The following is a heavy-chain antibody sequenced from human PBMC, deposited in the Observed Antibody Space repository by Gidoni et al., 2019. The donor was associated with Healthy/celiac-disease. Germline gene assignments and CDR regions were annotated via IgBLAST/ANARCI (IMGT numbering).Heavy chain of an antibody. V-gene: IGHV3-23*01. J-gene: IGHJ4*02. CDR2: ISGSGGST. Sequence: EVQLLESGGGLVQPGGSLRLSCSASGFTFSSYAMSWVRQAPGKGLEWVSAISGSGGSTYYADSVKGRFTISRDNSKNTLYLQMNSLRAEDTAVYYCAKDLGHSSSWYYFDYWGQGTLVTVSS. CDR3: AKDLGHSSSWYYFDY. D-gene: IGHD6-13*01. CDR1: GFTFSSYA.